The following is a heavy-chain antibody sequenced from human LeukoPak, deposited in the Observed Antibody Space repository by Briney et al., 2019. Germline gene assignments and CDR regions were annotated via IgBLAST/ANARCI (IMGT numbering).Heavy chain of an antibody. CDR2: MNPNGGNT. D-gene: IGHD6-19*01. J-gene: IGHJ3*02. Sequence: GSSVEVSCKASGYTFTSYDINWVRQATGQGLEWMGWMNPNGGNTSYEQKFQGRVTMTMDTSTSTFYMELSSLRSEDTAVYYCARALGYSSGWTQNDAFDIWGQGTMVTVSS. CDR3: ARALGYSSGWTQNDAFDI. V-gene: IGHV1-8*01. CDR1: GYTFTSYD.